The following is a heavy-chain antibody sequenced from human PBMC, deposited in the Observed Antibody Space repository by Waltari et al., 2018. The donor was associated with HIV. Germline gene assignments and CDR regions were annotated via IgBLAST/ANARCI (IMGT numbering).Heavy chain of an antibody. CDR3: ARGVTVATITPFDQ. Sequence: EVQLVESGGGLVQPGGSQSLSCEASGFTFSSFWIHWVPHLPGKGLEWVARISSDGRATTYVDSVKGRFTVSRDNAKNTLSLQMNSLRAEDTAVYYCARGVTVATITPFDQWGQGTLVTVSS. J-gene: IGHJ4*02. D-gene: IGHD5-12*01. CDR2: ISSDGRAT. CDR1: GFTFSSFW. V-gene: IGHV3-74*01.